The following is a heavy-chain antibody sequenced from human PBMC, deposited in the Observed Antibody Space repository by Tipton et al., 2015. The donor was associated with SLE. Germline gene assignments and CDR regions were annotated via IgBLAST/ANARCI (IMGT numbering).Heavy chain of an antibody. V-gene: IGHV1-18*01. CDR2: ISAYNGNT. J-gene: IGHJ6*02. CDR1: GFTFTSYG. CDR3: ARDSSGWYYYYGMDV. Sequence: SCAASGFTFTSYGISWVRQAPGQGLEWMGWISAYNGNTNYAQKLQGRVTMTTDTSTSTAYMELRSLRSDDTAVYYCARDSSGWYYYYGMDVWGQGTTVTVSS. D-gene: IGHD6-19*01.